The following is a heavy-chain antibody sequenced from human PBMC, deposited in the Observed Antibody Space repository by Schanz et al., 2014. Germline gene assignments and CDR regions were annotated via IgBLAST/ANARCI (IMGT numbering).Heavy chain of an antibody. V-gene: IGHV7-4-1*02. J-gene: IGHJ4*02. Sequence: QVQLVQSGSELKKPGASVKVSCKASGYTFTSYVMNWVRQAPGQGLEWVRWINTNTGNPTYAHSFTGRFVFSLDTSVSPAYLQTSSLKAEYTAAYYCTTETIAMAGAFSIWGQGTLVTVSS. CDR3: TTETIAMAGAFSI. CDR2: INTNTGNP. CDR1: GYTFTSYV. D-gene: IGHD6-19*01.